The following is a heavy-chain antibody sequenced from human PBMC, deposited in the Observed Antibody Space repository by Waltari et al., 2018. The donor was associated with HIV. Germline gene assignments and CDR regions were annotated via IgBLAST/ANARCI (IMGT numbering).Heavy chain of an antibody. Sequence: QVELQESGPGLVKPSQTLSLSCTVSGASISSDDHYWNWIRQPPGKGLEWIGSIYYSGSTYYNPSLKSRVTISIDKSKNQFSLKLTSVTAADTAVYFCAREVMVVVVPAAIYWFDPWGQGTLVTVSS. J-gene: IGHJ5*02. V-gene: IGHV4-30-4*08. CDR3: AREVMVVVVPAAIYWFDP. CDR1: GASISSDDHY. D-gene: IGHD2-2*02. CDR2: IYYSGST.